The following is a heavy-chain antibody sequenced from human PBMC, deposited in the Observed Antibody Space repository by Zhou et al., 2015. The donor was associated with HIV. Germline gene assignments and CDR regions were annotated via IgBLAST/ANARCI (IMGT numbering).Heavy chain of an antibody. V-gene: IGHV1-69*01. J-gene: IGHJ4*02. CDR3: AREGARITMIDRERGGYFDY. CDR2: IIPIFGTA. D-gene: IGHD3-22*01. CDR1: GGTFSSYA. Sequence: QVQLVQSGAEVKKPGSSVKVSCKASGGTFSSYAISWVRQAPGQGLEWMGGIIPIFGTANYAQKFQGRVTITADESTSTAYMELSSLRSEDTAVYYCAREGARITMIDRERGGYFDYWGQGTLVTVSS.